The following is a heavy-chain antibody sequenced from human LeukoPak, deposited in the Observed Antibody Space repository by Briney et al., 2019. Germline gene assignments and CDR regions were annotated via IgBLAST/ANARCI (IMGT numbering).Heavy chain of an antibody. CDR3: AKGFYDTSGYYNYFDY. CDR2: ISYDGNNK. D-gene: IGHD3-22*01. Sequence: PGGSLRLSCAASGFTFSTYAMHWVRQAPGKGLEWVAVISYDGNNKYYADSVRGRFTISRDNSKNTLYLQMNSLRAEDTAVYYCAKGFYDTSGYYNYFDYWGQGTLVTVSS. V-gene: IGHV3-30*18. CDR1: GFTFSTYA. J-gene: IGHJ4*02.